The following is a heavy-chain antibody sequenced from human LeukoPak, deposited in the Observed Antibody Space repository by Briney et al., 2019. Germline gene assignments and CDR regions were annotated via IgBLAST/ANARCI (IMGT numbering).Heavy chain of an antibody. Sequence: SVKVSCKASGGTFSSYAISWVRQAPGQGLEWMGRIIPILGIANYAQKFQGRVTITADKSTSTAYMELSSLRSEDTAVYYCARSPRHGYDSIRWFDPWGQGTLVTVSS. CDR2: IIPILGIA. CDR3: ARSPRHGYDSIRWFDP. J-gene: IGHJ5*02. V-gene: IGHV1-69*04. D-gene: IGHD5-12*01. CDR1: GGTFSSYA.